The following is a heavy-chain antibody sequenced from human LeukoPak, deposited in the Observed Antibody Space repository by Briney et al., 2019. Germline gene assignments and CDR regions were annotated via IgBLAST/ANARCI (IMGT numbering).Heavy chain of an antibody. CDR3: ARVSRFGENWFDP. Sequence: GASVKVSCKASGGTFSSYAISWVRQAPGQGPEWMGGIIPIFGTANYAQKFQGRVTITADESTSTAYMELSSLRSEDTAVYYCARVSRFGENWFDPWGQGTLVTVSS. V-gene: IGHV1-69*13. CDR1: GGTFSSYA. CDR2: IIPIFGTA. D-gene: IGHD3-10*01. J-gene: IGHJ5*02.